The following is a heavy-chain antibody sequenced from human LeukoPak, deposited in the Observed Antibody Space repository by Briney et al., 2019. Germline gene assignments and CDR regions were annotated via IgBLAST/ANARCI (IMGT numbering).Heavy chain of an antibody. J-gene: IGHJ4*02. D-gene: IGHD5-18*01. V-gene: IGHV5-51*01. CDR2: IYPGDSDT. CDR1: GSRFTSYW. Sequence: GEPLKISCKGSGSRFTSYWIGWVRQMPGKGLEWMGIIYPGDSDTSYSPSFRGQVTISADKSISTAYLQWSSLKASDTAMYYCARQAGYSYEVDYWGQGTLVTVSS. CDR3: ARQAGYSYEVDY.